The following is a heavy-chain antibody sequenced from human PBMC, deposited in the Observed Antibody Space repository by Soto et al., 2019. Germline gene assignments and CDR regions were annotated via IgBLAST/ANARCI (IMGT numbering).Heavy chain of an antibody. Sequence: SETLSLTCTFSGGSITSSSYYWGGIRQPPGKGLEWIGSIYYSGSTYYNPSLKSRVTISVDTSKNQFSLKLSSVTAADTAVYYCSTQEVGGSYVYTFDPWGQGSLVTVAS. CDR1: GGSITSSSYY. CDR2: IYYSGST. CDR3: STQEVGGSYVYTFDP. V-gene: IGHV4-39*01. D-gene: IGHD1-26*01. J-gene: IGHJ5*02.